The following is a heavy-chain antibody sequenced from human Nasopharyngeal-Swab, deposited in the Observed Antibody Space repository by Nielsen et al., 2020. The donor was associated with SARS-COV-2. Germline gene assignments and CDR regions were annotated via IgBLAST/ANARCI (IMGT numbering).Heavy chain of an antibody. D-gene: IGHD6-13*01. CDR2: IYSTGST. CDR3: AREGYSSTNYGAGTMDV. V-gene: IGHV4-4*07. CDR1: SGSVSSYY. Sequence: SETLSLTCTVSSGSVSSYYWSWIRRPAGKGLEWIGRIYSTGSTNRNPSLKSRVTMSVDMSKNQFSLKLSSVTAADTAVYYCAREGYSSTNYGAGTMDVWGPGTTVTVSS. J-gene: IGHJ6*02.